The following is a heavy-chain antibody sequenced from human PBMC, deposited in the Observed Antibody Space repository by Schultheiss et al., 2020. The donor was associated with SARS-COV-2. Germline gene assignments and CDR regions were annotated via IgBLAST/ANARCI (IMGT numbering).Heavy chain of an antibody. CDR2: IYTSGST. CDR1: GGSFSGYY. V-gene: IGHV4-59*10. D-gene: IGHD2-15*01. CDR3: ARVTGCSGGSCHLIKSYYYYYYMDV. Sequence: SQTLSLTCAVYGGSFSGYYWSWIRQPAGKGLEWIGRIYTSGSTDYNPSLKSRVTMSVDTSKNQFSLKLSSVTAADTAVYYCARVTGCSGGSCHLIKSYYYYYYMDVWGKGTTVTVS. J-gene: IGHJ6*03.